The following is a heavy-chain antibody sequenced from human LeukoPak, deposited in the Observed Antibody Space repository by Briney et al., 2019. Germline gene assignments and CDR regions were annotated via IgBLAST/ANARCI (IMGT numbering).Heavy chain of an antibody. CDR1: GGSISSYY. V-gene: IGHV4-59*01. J-gene: IGHJ6*03. CDR3: ATRSGSTWRGYYYYYMDV. CDR2: IYYSGST. Sequence: SETLSLTCTVSGGSISSYYWSWIRQPPGKGLEWIGYIYYSGSTNYNPSLKSRVTISVDTSKNQFSLKLSSVTAADTAVYYCATRSGSTWRGYYYYYMDVWGKGTTVTVSS. D-gene: IGHD3-10*01.